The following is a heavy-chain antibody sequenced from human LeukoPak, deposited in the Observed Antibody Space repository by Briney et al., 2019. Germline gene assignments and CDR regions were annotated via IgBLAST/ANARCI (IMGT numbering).Heavy chain of an antibody. CDR2: ISYDGSNK. D-gene: IGHD5-18*01. Sequence: GGSLRLSCAASGFTFSSYAMHWVRQAPGKGLEWVAVISYDGSNKYYADSVKGRFTISRDNSKNTLNLQMSSLRAEDTAVYYCVKEGDSYGYWGDYWGQGTLVTVSS. CDR1: GFTFSSYA. CDR3: VKEGDSYGYWGDY. V-gene: IGHV3-30*14. J-gene: IGHJ4*02.